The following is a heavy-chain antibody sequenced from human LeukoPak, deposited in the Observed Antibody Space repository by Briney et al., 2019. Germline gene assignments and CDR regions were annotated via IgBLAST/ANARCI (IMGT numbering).Heavy chain of an antibody. Sequence: GGSLRPSCAASGFTFSTYGMNWVRQAPGKGLEWVSAISTTGGTTYYADSVKGRFTISRDNSKNTLYLQMISLRTEDTAVYYCAKDPRRYSRTGGCFDYWGQGTLVTVSS. CDR2: ISTTGGTT. D-gene: IGHD6-13*01. V-gene: IGHV3-23*01. J-gene: IGHJ4*02. CDR3: AKDPRRYSRTGGCFDY. CDR1: GFTFSTYG.